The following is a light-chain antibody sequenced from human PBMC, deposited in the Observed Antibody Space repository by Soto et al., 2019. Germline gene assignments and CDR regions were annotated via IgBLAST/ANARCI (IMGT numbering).Light chain of an antibody. CDR2: AAS. CDR1: QPISTY. Sequence: DIQMTQSPSSLSASEGDRVIITCRASQPISTYLNWFQQKPGKAPKLLIYAASTLQSGVPSRFSGSGSGTEFTLAISTLEPDDLATYICQQYKSYSTFGRGTKVDIK. V-gene: IGKV1-39*01. J-gene: IGKJ1*01. CDR3: QQYKSYST.